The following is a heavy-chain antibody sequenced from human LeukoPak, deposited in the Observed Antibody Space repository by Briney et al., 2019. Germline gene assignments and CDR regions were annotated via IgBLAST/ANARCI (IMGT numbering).Heavy chain of an antibody. V-gene: IGHV3-23*01. CDR1: GFTFSSYA. D-gene: IGHD7-27*01. Sequence: GGSLRLSCAASGFTFSSYAMSWVRQAPGKGLEWVSDIRGSGGSTYYADSVKGRFTISRDNSKNTLYLQMNSLRAEDTAVYYCAKDKTPRLDWGRYYFDYWGQGTLVTV. J-gene: IGHJ4*02. CDR3: AKDKTPRLDWGRYYFDY. CDR2: IRGSGGST.